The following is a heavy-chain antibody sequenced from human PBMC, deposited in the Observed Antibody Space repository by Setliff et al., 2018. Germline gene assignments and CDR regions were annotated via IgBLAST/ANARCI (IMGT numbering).Heavy chain of an antibody. CDR2: IYHSGST. CDR3: ASYGSNY. Sequence: SETLSLTCAVSGYSISSGYYWGWIRQPPGKGLEWIGSIYHSGSTYYNPSLKSRVTISVDTSKNQFSLKLGSVTAADTAVYYCASYGSNYWGQGTLVTVSS. CDR1: GYSISSGYY. J-gene: IGHJ4*02. D-gene: IGHD1-26*01. V-gene: IGHV4-38-2*01.